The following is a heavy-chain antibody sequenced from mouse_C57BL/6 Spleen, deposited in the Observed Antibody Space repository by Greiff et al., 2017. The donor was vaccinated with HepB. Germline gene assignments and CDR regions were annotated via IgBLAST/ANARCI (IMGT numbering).Heavy chain of an antibody. J-gene: IGHJ1*03. CDR2: IEPSDSET. CDR1: GYTFTSYW. V-gene: IGHV1-52*01. Sequence: QVQLQQPGAELVRPGSSVKLSCKASGYTFTSYWMHWVKQRPIQGLEWIGNIEPSDSETHYNQKFKDKATLTVDKSSSTAYMQLSSLTSEDSAVYYCSRRVCYSNYFWYLDVWGTGTTVTVSS. CDR3: SRRVCYSNYFWYLDV. D-gene: IGHD2-5*01.